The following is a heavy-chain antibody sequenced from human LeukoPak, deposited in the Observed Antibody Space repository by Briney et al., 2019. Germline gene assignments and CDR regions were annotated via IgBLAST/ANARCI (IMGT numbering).Heavy chain of an antibody. V-gene: IGHV3-30*18. J-gene: IGHJ4*02. Sequence: GGSLRLSWAASGFTFSSYGMHWVRQAPGKGLEWVAVISYDGGNKYYADSVKGRFTISRDNSKNTLYLQMNSLRAEDTAVYYCAKDPNSIAVAGAFDYWGQGTLVTVSS. CDR1: GFTFSSYG. CDR2: ISYDGGNK. D-gene: IGHD6-19*01. CDR3: AKDPNSIAVAGAFDY.